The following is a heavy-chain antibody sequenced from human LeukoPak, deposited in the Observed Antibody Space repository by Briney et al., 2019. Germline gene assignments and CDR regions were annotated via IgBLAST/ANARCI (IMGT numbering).Heavy chain of an antibody. V-gene: IGHV5-51*01. CDR1: GYSFTSYW. CDR3: ARAQIAAAGPFVSEYYFDY. J-gene: IGHJ4*02. CDR2: IYPGDSDT. Sequence: GESLQISCKGSGYSFTSYWLGWVRQMPGRGLQWMGIIYPGDSDTRYSPSFQGQVTISADKSISTAYLQWSSLRAEDTAVYYCARAQIAAAGPFVSEYYFDYWGQGTLVTVSS. D-gene: IGHD6-13*01.